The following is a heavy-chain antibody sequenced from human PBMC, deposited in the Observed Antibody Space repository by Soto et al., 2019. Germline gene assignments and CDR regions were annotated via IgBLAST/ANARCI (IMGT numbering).Heavy chain of an antibody. CDR1: GYTFTSYA. Sequence: ASVKVSCKASGYTFTSYAMHWVRQAPGQRLEWMGWINAGNGNTKYSQKFQGRVTITRDTSASTAYMELSSLRSEDTAVYYRARSSSWSYNWFDPWGQGTLVTVSS. J-gene: IGHJ5*02. CDR2: INAGNGNT. V-gene: IGHV1-3*01. CDR3: ARSSSWSYNWFDP. D-gene: IGHD6-13*01.